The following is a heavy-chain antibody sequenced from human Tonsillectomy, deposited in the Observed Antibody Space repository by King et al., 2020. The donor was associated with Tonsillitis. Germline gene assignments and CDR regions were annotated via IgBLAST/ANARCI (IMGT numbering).Heavy chain of an antibody. V-gene: IGHV3-30*04. J-gene: IGHJ4*02. Sequence: QVQLVESGGGVVQPGRSLRLSCAASGFTFSNYAMHWVRQAPGKGLEWGAIISYDGSEKYYADSVKGRFTISRDNSKNKMYVQMNYLRAEDTAVYYCARDLMSGDWNDPLGYFDYWGQGTLVTVSS. CDR3: ARDLMSGDWNDPLGYFDY. CDR2: ISYDGSEK. D-gene: IGHD1-1*01. CDR1: GFTFSNYA.